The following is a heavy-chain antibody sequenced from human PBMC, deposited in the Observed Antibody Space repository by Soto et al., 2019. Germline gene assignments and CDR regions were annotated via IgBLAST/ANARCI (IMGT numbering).Heavy chain of an antibody. D-gene: IGHD3-22*01. Sequence: SETLSLTCTVSGGSISSGGYYWSWIRQPPGKGLEWIGEINHSGSTNYNPSLKSRVTISVDTSKNQFSLKLSSVTAADTAVYYCAGLYSAYYYDSSARDWGQGTLVTVSS. CDR1: GGSISSGGYY. V-gene: IGHV4-39*07. CDR2: INHSGST. CDR3: AGLYSAYYYDSSARD. J-gene: IGHJ4*02.